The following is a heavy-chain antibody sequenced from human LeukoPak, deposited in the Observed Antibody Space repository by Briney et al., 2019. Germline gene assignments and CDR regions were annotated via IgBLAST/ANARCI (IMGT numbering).Heavy chain of an antibody. CDR3: AREYGDYTSDY. CDR2: ISYDGSNK. D-gene: IGHD4-17*01. CDR1: GFTFSSYA. Sequence: PGRSLRLSCAASGFTFSSYAMHWVRQAPGKGLEWVAVISYDGSNKYYADSVKGRFTIPRDNSKNTLYLQMNSLRAEDTAVYYCAREYGDYTSDYWGQGTLVTVSS. V-gene: IGHV3-30*04. J-gene: IGHJ4*02.